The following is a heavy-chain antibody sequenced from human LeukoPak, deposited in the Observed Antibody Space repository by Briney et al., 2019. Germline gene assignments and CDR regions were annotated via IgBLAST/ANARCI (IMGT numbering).Heavy chain of an antibody. Sequence: PGGSLRLSCAASGFTVSSNYMSWVRQAPGKGLDWVSVIYSGGSTYYADSVKGRFTISRDNSKNTLYLQMNSLRAEATAVYYCARGHDYDSSVAYWGQGTLVTVSS. V-gene: IGHV3-66*01. CDR1: GFTVSSNY. J-gene: IGHJ4*02. D-gene: IGHD3-22*01. CDR2: IYSGGST. CDR3: ARGHDYDSSVAY.